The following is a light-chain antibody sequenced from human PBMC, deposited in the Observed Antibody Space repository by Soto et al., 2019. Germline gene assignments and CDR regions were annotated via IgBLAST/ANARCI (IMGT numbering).Light chain of an antibody. CDR1: QSVSRR. CDR3: HTYNSYSMLN. J-gene: IGKJ2*01. Sequence: DIHMTQSPSTLSASVGYRITITCRASQSVSRRLAWYQQKPGKAPKLLIYDASSLESGVPSRFSGRGSGTEFTLTISSLQPDDCASYYCHTYNSYSMLNFSQGTK. V-gene: IGKV1-5*01. CDR2: DAS.